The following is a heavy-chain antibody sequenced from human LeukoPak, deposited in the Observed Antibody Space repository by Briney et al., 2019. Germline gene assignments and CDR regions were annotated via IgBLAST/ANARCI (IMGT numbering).Heavy chain of an antibody. CDR1: GGSFSGYY. CDR2: INHSGST. V-gene: IGHV4-34*01. D-gene: IGHD4-17*01. J-gene: IGHJ3*02. CDR3: ARAPYGDYDSAFDI. Sequence: SETLALTCAVYGGSFSGYYWSWIRQPPGKGLEWIGEINHSGSTNYNPSLKNRVTISVDTSKNQFSLKLSSVTAADTAVYYCARAPYGDYDSAFDIWGQGTMVTVSS.